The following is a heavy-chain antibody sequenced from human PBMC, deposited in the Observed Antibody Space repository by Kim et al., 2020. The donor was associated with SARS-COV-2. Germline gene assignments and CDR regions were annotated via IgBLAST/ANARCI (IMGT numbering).Heavy chain of an antibody. CDR1: GGTFSSYA. CDR2: IIPILGIA. Sequence: SVKVSCKASGGTFSSYAISWVRQAPGQGLEWMGRIIPILGIANYAQKFQGRVTITADKSTSTAYMELSSLRSEDTAVYYCARGGIVVVTGYWFDPWGQGTLVTFSS. D-gene: IGHD2-21*02. CDR3: ARGGIVVVTGYWFDP. J-gene: IGHJ5*02. V-gene: IGHV1-69*04.